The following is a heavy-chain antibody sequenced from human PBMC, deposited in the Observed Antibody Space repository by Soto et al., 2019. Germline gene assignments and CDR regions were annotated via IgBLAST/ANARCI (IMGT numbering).Heavy chain of an antibody. Sequence: SETLSLTCTVSGGSISSSSYYWGWIRQPPGKGLEWIGSIYYSGSTYYNPSLKSRVTISVDTSKNQFSLKLSSVTAADTAVYYCARLCSYCSCWEMVRQDAFDIWGQGTMVTVSS. V-gene: IGHV4-39*01. CDR3: ARLCSYCSCWEMVRQDAFDI. CDR1: GGSISSSSYY. CDR2: IYYSGST. D-gene: IGHD6-19*01. J-gene: IGHJ3*02.